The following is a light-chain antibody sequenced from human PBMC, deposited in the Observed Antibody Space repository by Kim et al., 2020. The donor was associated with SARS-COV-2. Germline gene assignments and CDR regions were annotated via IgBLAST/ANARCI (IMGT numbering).Light chain of an antibody. V-gene: IGLV4-69*01. CDR3: QTWDTGIVV. CDR1: SGHSSYA. CDR2: LHSDGNH. J-gene: IGLJ2*01. Sequence: QPVLTQSPSASASLGASVKLTCTLSSGHSSYAVTWHQQQPEKGPRYLLKLHSDGNHYKGDGIPDRFSGSSSGAERYLSISSLQSEDEADYYCQTWDTGIVVFGGGTQLTVL.